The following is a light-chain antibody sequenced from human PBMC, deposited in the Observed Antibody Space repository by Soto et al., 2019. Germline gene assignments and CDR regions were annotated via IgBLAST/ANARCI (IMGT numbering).Light chain of an antibody. CDR2: EVS. CDR1: SSDVGSYNY. V-gene: IGLV2-14*01. J-gene: IGLJ2*01. CDR3: QSYDPSLSAVV. Sequence: QSALTQPASVSGSPGQSITISCTGTSSDVGSYNYVSWYQQHPGKAPKLMIYEVSDRPSGISSRFSGSKSGNTASLTISGLQAEDEAHYYCQSYDPSLSAVVFGGGTKLTVL.